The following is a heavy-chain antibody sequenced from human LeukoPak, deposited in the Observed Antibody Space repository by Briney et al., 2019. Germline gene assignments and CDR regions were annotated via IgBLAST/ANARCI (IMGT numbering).Heavy chain of an antibody. CDR2: IYSGDST. CDR1: GFTVSTNY. D-gene: IGHD2-15*01. Sequence: PGGSLRLSCAASGFTVSTNYMSWVRQAPGKGLEWVSVIYSGDSTYYADSVKGRFTISRVNSKNTLYLQMNSLRAEDTAVYYCARGSGGHGGGPAFDYWGQGTLVTVSS. CDR3: ARGSGGHGGGPAFDY. J-gene: IGHJ4*02. V-gene: IGHV3-53*01.